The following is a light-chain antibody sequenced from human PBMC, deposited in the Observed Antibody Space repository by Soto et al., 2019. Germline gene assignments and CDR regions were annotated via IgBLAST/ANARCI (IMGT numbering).Light chain of an antibody. V-gene: IGKV3-11*01. CDR3: QQRSNWPRGT. CDR2: DAS. J-gene: IGKJ2*01. Sequence: EIVLTQSPATLSLSPGERATLSCRASQSVSSYLAWYQQKPGQAPRLLIYDASNRATGIPARFSGSGSGTDFTLTISSLEPEDIAVYYCQQRSNWPRGTFGQGTKVDIK. CDR1: QSVSSY.